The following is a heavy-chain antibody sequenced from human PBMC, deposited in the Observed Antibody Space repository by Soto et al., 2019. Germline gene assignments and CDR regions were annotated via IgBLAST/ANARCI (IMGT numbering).Heavy chain of an antibody. CDR1: GGSISSGGYY. J-gene: IGHJ6*02. V-gene: IGHV4-31*03. Sequence: KPSATLSLTCTVSGGSISSGGYYWSWIRQHPGKGLEWIGYIYYSGSTYYNPSLKSRVTISVDTSKNQFSLKLSSVTAADTAVYYCARDRGKRDCSGGSCYSYYYYGMDVWGQGTTVTVSS. CDR3: ARDRGKRDCSGGSCYSYYYYGMDV. CDR2: IYYSGST. D-gene: IGHD2-15*01.